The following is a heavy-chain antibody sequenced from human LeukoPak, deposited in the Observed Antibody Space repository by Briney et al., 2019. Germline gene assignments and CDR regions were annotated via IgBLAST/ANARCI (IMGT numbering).Heavy chain of an antibody. V-gene: IGHV3-48*01. D-gene: IGHD1-26*01. Sequence: GGSLRLSCAASGFTFSSYSMNWVRQAPGKGLEWISYISSGSTTIYYADSVKGRFTISRDNAKNSLYLQMNSLRAEDTAVYYCARSGGSYFIFDYWGQGTLVTVSS. J-gene: IGHJ4*02. CDR1: GFTFSSYS. CDR3: ARSGGSYFIFDY. CDR2: ISSGSTTI.